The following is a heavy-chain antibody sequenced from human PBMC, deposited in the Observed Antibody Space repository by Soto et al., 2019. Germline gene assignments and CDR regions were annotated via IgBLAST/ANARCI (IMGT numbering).Heavy chain of an antibody. V-gene: IGHV1-69*13. D-gene: IGHD4-17*01. J-gene: IGHJ4*02. CDR1: GGSFGRYS. Sequence: SVKVSFKASGGSFGRYSFSLVRQAPGQGLEWIGGVIPVFNTSNYSLKFQGRVAIFADLSTSTVFMELRSLRSEDTALYYCARGDEMKAVTIFEYWGQGTMVTVSS. CDR2: VIPVFNTS. CDR3: ARGDEMKAVTIFEY.